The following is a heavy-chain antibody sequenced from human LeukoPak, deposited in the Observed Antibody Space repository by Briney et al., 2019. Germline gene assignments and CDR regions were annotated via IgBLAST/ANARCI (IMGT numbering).Heavy chain of an antibody. D-gene: IGHD6-19*01. V-gene: IGHV4-39*07. CDR3: ARDGGIAVAGTVSYWFDP. Sequence: SETLSLTCSVSGGSLSSSSYYWGWTRQPPGRGLEWIGNIYETGSTNYNPSLKSRVTISVDTSKNQFSLKLSSVTAADTAVYYCARDGGIAVAGTVSYWFDPWGQGTLVTVSS. CDR2: IYETGST. CDR1: GGSLSSSSYY. J-gene: IGHJ5*02.